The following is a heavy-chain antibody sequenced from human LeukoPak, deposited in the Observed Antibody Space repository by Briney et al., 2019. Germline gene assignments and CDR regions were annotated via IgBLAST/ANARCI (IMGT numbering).Heavy chain of an antibody. CDR3: ARITYYYGSGSSLDP. D-gene: IGHD3-10*01. CDR1: GGSISSYY. Sequence: SETLSLTCTVSGGSISSYYWSWIRQPPGKGLEWIGYIYYSGSTNYNPSLKSRVTISVDTSKNQFSLKLSYVTAADTAVYYCARITYYYGSGSSLDPWGQRTLVTVSS. CDR2: IYYSGST. V-gene: IGHV4-59*01. J-gene: IGHJ5*02.